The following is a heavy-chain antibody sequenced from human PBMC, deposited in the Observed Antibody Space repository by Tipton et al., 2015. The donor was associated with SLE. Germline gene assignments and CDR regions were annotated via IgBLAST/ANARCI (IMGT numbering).Heavy chain of an antibody. CDR3: ARHHGSGWLYGLDV. CDR2: IYYREGT. V-gene: IGHV4-59*08. D-gene: IGHD6-19*01. CDR1: GGSISNYY. Sequence: TLSLTCTVSGGSISNYYWNWIRQPPGKGLEWIGYIYYREGTNYSPSLKSRVTISLDASKNQLSLKLSSVTAADTAVYYCARHHGSGWLYGLDVWGQGTTVTVSS. J-gene: IGHJ6*02.